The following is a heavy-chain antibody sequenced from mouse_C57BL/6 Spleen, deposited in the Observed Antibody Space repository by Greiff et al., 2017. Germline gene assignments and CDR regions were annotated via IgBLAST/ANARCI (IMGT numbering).Heavy chain of an antibody. CDR1: GYTFTSYW. V-gene: IGHV1-50*01. D-gene: IGHD4-1*01. CDR2: IDPSDSYT. J-gene: IGHJ3*01. Sequence: QVQLQQPGAELVKPGASVKLSCKASGYTFTSYWMQWVKQRPGQGLEWIGEIDPSDSYTNYNQKFKGKATLTVDTSSSTAYMQLSSLTSEDSAVYYCARRGWDGAWFAYWGKGTLVTV. CDR3: ARRGWDGAWFAY.